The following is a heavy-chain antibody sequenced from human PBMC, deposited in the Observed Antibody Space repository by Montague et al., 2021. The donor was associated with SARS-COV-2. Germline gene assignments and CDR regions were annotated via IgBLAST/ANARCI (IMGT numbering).Heavy chain of an antibody. CDR1: GGSISSSSYY. V-gene: IGHV4-39*01. Sequence: SETLSLTCTVSGGSISSSSYYWGWIRQPPGKGLEWIGSIFYSWSTDYNPSLKSRVTISVDTSKNQFSLKLSSVTAADTAVYYCASMVRAQVYYFDYWGQGTLVTVSS. J-gene: IGHJ4*02. D-gene: IGHD3-10*01. CDR2: IFYSWST. CDR3: ASMVRAQVYYFDY.